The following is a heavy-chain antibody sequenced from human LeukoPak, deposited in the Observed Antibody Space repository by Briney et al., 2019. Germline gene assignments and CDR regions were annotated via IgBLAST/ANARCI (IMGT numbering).Heavy chain of an antibody. CDR3: ARDRVVGLADY. D-gene: IGHD3-10*01. CDR2: INPSGGST. V-gene: IGHV1-46*01. J-gene: IGHJ4*02. Sequence: ASVKVSCKASGYTFTSYYMHGVRRAPGQGLEWMGIINPSGGSTSYAQKVQGRVTMTRDTSTSTVYMELSSLRSEDTAVYYCARDRVVGLADYWGQGTLVTVSS. CDR1: GYTFTSYY.